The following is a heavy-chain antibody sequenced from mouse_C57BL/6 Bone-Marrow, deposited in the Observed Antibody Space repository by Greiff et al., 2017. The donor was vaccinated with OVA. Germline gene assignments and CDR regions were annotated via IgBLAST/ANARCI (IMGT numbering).Heavy chain of an antibody. CDR3: ARRYDYDDWYFDV. CDR1: GFTFSRYG. J-gene: IGHJ1*03. Sequence: EVHLVESGGDLVKPGGSLKLSCAASGFTFSRYGMSWVRQTPDKRLEWVATISSGGSYTYHPDSVKGRFTTSRDNDKNTLYLQMSSLKSEDTAMYYCARRYDYDDWYFDVWGKGTTVTVSS. D-gene: IGHD2-4*01. V-gene: IGHV5-6*01. CDR2: ISSGGSYT.